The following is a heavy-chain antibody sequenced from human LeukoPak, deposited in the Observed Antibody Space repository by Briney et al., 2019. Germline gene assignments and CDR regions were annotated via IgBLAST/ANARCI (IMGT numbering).Heavy chain of an antibody. Sequence: GGSLRLSCAAAGFTLSSYSMNWDRQAPGEGLEWVSSISSSSIYIYNADSVKCRLAISRDNAKNSLYLQMNSLRAEDTAVYYCAIDRRIAVAGHFVHWGQGTLVTVSS. CDR2: ISSSSIYI. D-gene: IGHD6-19*01. J-gene: IGHJ4*02. CDR1: GFTLSSYS. V-gene: IGHV3-21*01. CDR3: AIDRRIAVAGHFVH.